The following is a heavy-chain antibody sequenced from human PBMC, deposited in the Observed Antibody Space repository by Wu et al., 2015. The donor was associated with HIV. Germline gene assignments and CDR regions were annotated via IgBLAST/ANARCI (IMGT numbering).Heavy chain of an antibody. CDR2: IIPVFGTT. J-gene: IGHJ3*01. CDR3: ARPYSGYAYDVFDV. V-gene: IGHV1-69*13. D-gene: IGHD5-12*01. CDR1: GGTFSSDA. Sequence: QVHLVQSGAEVKEPGSSVKVSCKASGGTFSSDAVSWVRQAPGRGLEWMGKIIPVFGTTKYAQSFQGRVTITADESTSTVFMELSSLRPDDTAVYYCARPYSGYAYDVFDVWGQGTMVSVSS.